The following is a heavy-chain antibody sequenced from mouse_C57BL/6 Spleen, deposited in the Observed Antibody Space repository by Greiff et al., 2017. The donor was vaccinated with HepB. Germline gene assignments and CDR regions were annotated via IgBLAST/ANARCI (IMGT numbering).Heavy chain of an antibody. CDR2: IYPSDSET. Sequence: VQLQQPGAELVRPGSSVKLSCKASGYTFTSYWMDWVKQRPGQGLEWIGNIYPSDSETHYNQKFKDKATLTVDKSTSTAYIQLSSLTSEDSAVYYFARRTGPYGNYPFDYWGQGTTLTVSS. CDR1: GYTFTSYW. V-gene: IGHV1-61*01. CDR3: ARRTGPYGNYPFDY. J-gene: IGHJ2*01. D-gene: IGHD2-1*01.